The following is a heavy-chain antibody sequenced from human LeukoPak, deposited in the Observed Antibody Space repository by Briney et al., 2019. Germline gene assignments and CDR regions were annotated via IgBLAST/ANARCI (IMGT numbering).Heavy chain of an antibody. J-gene: IGHJ5*02. D-gene: IGHD6-13*01. CDR1: GGSISSSSYY. CDR3: ARHQLAAAGPPLNWFDP. V-gene: IGHV4-39*01. CDR2: IYYSGST. Sequence: PSETLSLTCTVSGGSISSSSYYWGWIRQPPGKGLERIGSIYYSGSTYYNPSLKCRVTISVDTSKNQFSLKLSSVTAADTAVYYCARHQLAAAGPPLNWFDPWGQGTLVTVSS.